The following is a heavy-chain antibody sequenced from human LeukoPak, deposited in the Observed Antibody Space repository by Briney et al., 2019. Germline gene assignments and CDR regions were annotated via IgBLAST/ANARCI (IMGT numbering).Heavy chain of an antibody. Sequence: GGSLRLSCAASGFTFHNYAIHWVRQAPGKGLEWVSLTSGDGITTYFADSVKGRFTISRDNSKSSLFLQMNSLRTEDTALYYCARDHVYGGADYWGQGTLVTDSS. CDR1: GFTFHNYA. CDR3: ARDHVYGGADY. V-gene: IGHV3-43*02. CDR2: TSGDGITT. D-gene: IGHD5/OR15-5a*01. J-gene: IGHJ4*02.